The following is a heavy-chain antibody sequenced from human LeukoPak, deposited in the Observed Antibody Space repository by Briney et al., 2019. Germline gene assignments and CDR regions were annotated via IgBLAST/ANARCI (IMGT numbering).Heavy chain of an antibody. Sequence: TSETLSLTCAVYGGSFSGYYWSWIRQPAGKGLEWIGRIYTSGSTNYNPSLKSRVTMSVDTSKNQFSLKLSSVTAADTAVYYCARVTPYYGDYVDYFDYWGQGTLVTVSS. CDR2: IYTSGST. CDR1: GGSFSGYY. D-gene: IGHD4-17*01. J-gene: IGHJ4*02. CDR3: ARVTPYYGDYVDYFDY. V-gene: IGHV4-59*10.